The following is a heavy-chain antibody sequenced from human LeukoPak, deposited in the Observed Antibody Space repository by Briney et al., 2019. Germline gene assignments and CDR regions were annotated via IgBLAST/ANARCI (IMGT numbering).Heavy chain of an antibody. CDR3: ASPRSGYRYTFDY. V-gene: IGHV4-4*09. Sequence: PSETLSLTCAVSATSISNYYWSWIRQAPGKGLEWIGYISTSGSTNYNPSLKSRVSISLDTSKNRFSLNLNFVTAADTAVYYCASPRSGYRYTFDYWGQGALVTVSS. D-gene: IGHD3-22*01. CDR2: ISTSGST. CDR1: ATSISNYY. J-gene: IGHJ4*02.